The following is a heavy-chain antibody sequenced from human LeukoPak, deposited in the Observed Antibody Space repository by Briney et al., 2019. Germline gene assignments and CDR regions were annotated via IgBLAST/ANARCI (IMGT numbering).Heavy chain of an antibody. D-gene: IGHD3-22*01. V-gene: IGHV3-48*04. CDR1: GFTFSSYA. Sequence: GGSLRLSCAASGFTFSSYAMSWVRQAPGKGLEWVSAISSSSSTIYYADSVKGRFTISRDNAKNSLYLQMNSLRAEDTAVYYCARDLVGDYDSSGYGLEYFQHWGQGTRVTVSS. J-gene: IGHJ1*01. CDR2: ISSSSSTI. CDR3: ARDLVGDYDSSGYGLEYFQH.